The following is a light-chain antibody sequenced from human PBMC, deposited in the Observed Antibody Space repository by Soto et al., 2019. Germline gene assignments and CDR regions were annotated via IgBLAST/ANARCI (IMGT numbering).Light chain of an antibody. CDR1: QSVMSNY. Sequence: ELTQSPGSLSLSPAERATLSCRASQSVMSNYLSWYQQKPGQPPRLLIYGASSRATGIPDRFSGSGSGTDFTLTISRLEPEDFAVYYCQQFGASLTWTFGQGTKVDIK. CDR3: QQFGASLTWT. J-gene: IGKJ1*01. CDR2: GAS. V-gene: IGKV3-20*01.